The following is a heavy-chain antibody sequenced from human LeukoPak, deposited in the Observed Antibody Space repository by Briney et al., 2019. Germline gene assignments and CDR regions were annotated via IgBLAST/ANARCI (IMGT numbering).Heavy chain of an antibody. Sequence: GGSLRLSCAASGFTFSSYGMHWVRQAPGKGLEWVAVISYDGSNKYYADSVKGRFTISRDNSKNTLYLQMNSLRAEDTAVYYCARGRHDSSGYQFDYWGQGTLVTVSS. CDR2: ISYDGSNK. D-gene: IGHD3-22*01. CDR1: GFTFSSYG. J-gene: IGHJ4*02. CDR3: ARGRHDSSGYQFDY. V-gene: IGHV3-30*03.